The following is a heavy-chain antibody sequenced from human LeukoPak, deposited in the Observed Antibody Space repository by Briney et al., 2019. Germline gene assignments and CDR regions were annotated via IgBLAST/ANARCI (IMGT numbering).Heavy chain of an antibody. D-gene: IGHD3-22*01. V-gene: IGHV1-46*01. Sequence: ASVKVSCKASGYTFTSYYMHWVRQAPGQGLEWMGIINPSGGSTSYAQKFQGRVTMTRDTSTSTVYMELSSLRSEDTAVYYCARDNPYYYDSSGSWYFDYWGQGTLVTVSS. CDR3: ARDNPYYYDSSGSWYFDY. CDR1: GYTFTSYY. J-gene: IGHJ4*02. CDR2: INPSGGST.